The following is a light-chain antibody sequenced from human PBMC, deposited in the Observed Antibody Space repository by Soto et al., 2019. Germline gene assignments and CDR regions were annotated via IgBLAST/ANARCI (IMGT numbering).Light chain of an antibody. V-gene: IGLV2-14*01. CDR3: SSYGSPSSTLVL. CDR2: EVN. Sequence: QSALTQPASVSGSPGQSITISCTKTSSDFDGDSSVSWYQHHPGKAPKLMIYEVNNRPSGVSNRFSGSKSGNTASLTISGLQAEDEADYYCSSYGSPSSTLVLFGGGTQLTVL. J-gene: IGLJ2*01. CDR1: SSDFDGDSS.